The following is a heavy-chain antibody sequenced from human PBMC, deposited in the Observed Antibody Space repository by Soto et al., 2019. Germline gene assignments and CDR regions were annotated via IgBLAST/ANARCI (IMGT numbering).Heavy chain of an antibody. CDR1: GGSISSSSYY. V-gene: IGHV4-39*01. CDR2: IYYSGST. D-gene: IGHD3-3*01. J-gene: IGHJ5*02. Sequence: QLQLQESGPGLVKPSETLSLTCTVSGGSISSSSYYWGWIRQPPGKGLEWIGSIYYSGSTYYNPSIKSRVTISGDTSKTRYSLKLSSVTAADTAVYYCARRTRDYDFWSGYYSGWFDPWGQGTLVTVSS. CDR3: ARRTRDYDFWSGYYSGWFDP.